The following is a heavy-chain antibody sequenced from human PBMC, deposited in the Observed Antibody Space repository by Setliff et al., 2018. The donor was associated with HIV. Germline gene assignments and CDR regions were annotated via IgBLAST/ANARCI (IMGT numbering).Heavy chain of an antibody. V-gene: IGHV4-31*03. CDR1: GGSISRVGYY. J-gene: IGHJ6*02. CDR3: ARVGSVIQVTLFGMDV. CDR2: ITYSGST. Sequence: SETLSLTCSVSGGSISRVGYYWSWIRQHPGKGLEWIGYITYSGSTYYNPSLMSRVSISPDTSKNQFSLKLTSVTAADTAVYYRARVGSVIQVTLFGMDVWGQGTTVTVSS. D-gene: IGHD5-18*01.